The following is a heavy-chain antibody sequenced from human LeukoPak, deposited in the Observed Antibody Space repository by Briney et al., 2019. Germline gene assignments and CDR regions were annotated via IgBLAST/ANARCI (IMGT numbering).Heavy chain of an antibody. CDR2: ISGSGGRT. CDR3: AKDRASPSYYYDSSGYYSSFDC. Sequence: GGSLRLSCTASGFTFSSYAMSWVRQAPGKGLEWVSAISGSGGRTYYADSVKGRFTISRDNSKNTLYLQMNSLRAEDTAVYYCAKDRASPSYYYDSSGYYSSFDCWGQGTLVTVSS. CDR1: GFTFSSYA. V-gene: IGHV3-23*01. D-gene: IGHD3-22*01. J-gene: IGHJ4*02.